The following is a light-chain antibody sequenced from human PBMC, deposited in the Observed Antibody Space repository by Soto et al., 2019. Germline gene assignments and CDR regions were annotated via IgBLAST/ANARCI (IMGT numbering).Light chain of an antibody. CDR1: QSISSW. J-gene: IGKJ1*01. Sequence: DIQMTQSPSTLSASVGDRVTITCRASQSISSWLAWYQQKPGKAPKLLIYDASSLESGVQSRFSGSGSGTELTIKISRMQPDDVETYYCQQYNSYSTKFGQGTKV. CDR3: QQYNSYSTK. V-gene: IGKV1-5*01. CDR2: DAS.